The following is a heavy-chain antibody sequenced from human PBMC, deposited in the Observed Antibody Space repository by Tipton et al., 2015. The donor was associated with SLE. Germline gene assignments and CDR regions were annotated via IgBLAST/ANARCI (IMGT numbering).Heavy chain of an antibody. CDR2: IYWNDDK. D-gene: IGHD3-3*01. Sequence: LVKPTQTLTLTCTFSGFSLSTSGVGVGWIRQPPGKALEWLALIYWNDDKRYSPSLKSRLTITKDTSKNQVVLTMTNMDPVDTATYYCAHSTYYDFWSGYPCYFDYWGQGTLVTVSS. CDR3: AHSTYYDFWSGYPCYFDY. CDR1: GFSLSTSGVG. V-gene: IGHV2-5*01. J-gene: IGHJ4*02.